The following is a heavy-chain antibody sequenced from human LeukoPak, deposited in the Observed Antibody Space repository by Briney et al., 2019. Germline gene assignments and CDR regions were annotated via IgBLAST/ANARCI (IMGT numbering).Heavy chain of an antibody. CDR3: ARGGGGDSSGYSLDY. V-gene: IGHV1-69*05. D-gene: IGHD3-22*01. J-gene: IGHJ4*02. Sequence: ASVKVSCKASGGTFSSYAISWVRQAPGQGLEWMGRIIPIFGTANYAQKFQGRVTITTDESTSTAYMELSSLRSEDTAVYYCARGGGGDSSGYSLDYWGQGTLVTVSS. CDR1: GGTFSSYA. CDR2: IIPIFGTA.